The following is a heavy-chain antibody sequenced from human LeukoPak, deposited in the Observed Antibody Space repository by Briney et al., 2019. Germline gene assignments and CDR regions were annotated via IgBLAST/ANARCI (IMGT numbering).Heavy chain of an antibody. Sequence: PGGSLRLSSAASGFTFSTYSMKWVRQAPGKGLEWVSYISSSSGTIYYADSVKGRFTISRDNAKNSLYLQMNGLRDEDTAVYYCARDQSDYYGSGSYSEGSYWGQGTLVTVSS. CDR1: GFTFSTYS. CDR3: ARDQSDYYGSGSYSEGSY. D-gene: IGHD3-10*01. CDR2: ISSSSGTI. V-gene: IGHV3-48*02. J-gene: IGHJ4*02.